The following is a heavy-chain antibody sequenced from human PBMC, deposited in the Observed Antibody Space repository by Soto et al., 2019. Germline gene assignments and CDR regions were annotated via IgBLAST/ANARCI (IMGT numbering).Heavy chain of an antibody. CDR1: GGAIGHCY. D-gene: IGHD1-26*01. CDR3: TSGSYYVPGVGPTPSSFDY. V-gene: IGHV4-59*01. J-gene: IGHJ4*02. CDR2: IYYTGST. Sequence: SETLSLTCTVSGGAIGHCYWTWIRQPPGKGLEWIGQIYYTGSTNYNPSLKSRLTISIDTSKDQVSLKLHSMTAADTAMYYCTSGSYYVPGVGPTPSSFDYWGQRTLVTVSS.